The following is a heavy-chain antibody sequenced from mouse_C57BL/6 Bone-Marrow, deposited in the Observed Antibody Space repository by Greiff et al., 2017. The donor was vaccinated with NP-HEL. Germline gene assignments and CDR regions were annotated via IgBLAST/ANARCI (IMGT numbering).Heavy chain of an antibody. D-gene: IGHD3-2*02. CDR1: GYTFTDYY. CDR3: ARGDSSGYDYFDY. J-gene: IGHJ2*01. CDR2: INPYNGGT. Sequence: VQLKQSGPVLVKPGASLKMSCKASGYTFTDYYMNWVKQSHGKSLEWIGVINPYNGGTSYNQKFKGKATLTVDKSSSTAYMELNSLTSEDSAVYYCARGDSSGYDYFDYWGQGTTLTVSS. V-gene: IGHV1-19*01.